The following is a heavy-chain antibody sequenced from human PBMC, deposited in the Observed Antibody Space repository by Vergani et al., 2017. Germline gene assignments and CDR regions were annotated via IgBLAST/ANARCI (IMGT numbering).Heavy chain of an antibody. V-gene: IGHV4-59*02. CDR1: GVSVTDYN. CDR2: LSTTGGA. D-gene: IGHD3-10*01. CDR3: ARALTMVRGPPDAFDI. J-gene: IGHJ3*02. Sequence: QAQLQESGPGLVKPSETLSLTCHVFGVSVTDYNCNWIRQAPGKGLEWIGSLSTTGGATHASHNPSLKSRVSISVDTSKSQFSLRLTSVTAADSAIYYCARALTMVRGPPDAFDIWGQGTMVTVSS.